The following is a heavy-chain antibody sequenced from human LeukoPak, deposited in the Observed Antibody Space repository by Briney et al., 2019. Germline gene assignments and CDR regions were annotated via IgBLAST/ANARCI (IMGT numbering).Heavy chain of an antibody. Sequence: SETLSLTCTVSDGSISSYHWSWIRQSAGKGLEWIGYIYYSGSTYYNPSLKSRVTISVDTSKKQFSLKLSSVTAADTAVYYCARTYCGGDCYTLGKPFDYWGQGTLVTVSS. CDR2: IYYSGST. J-gene: IGHJ4*02. D-gene: IGHD2-21*02. CDR3: ARTYCGGDCYTLGKPFDY. CDR1: DGSISSYH. V-gene: IGHV4-59*06.